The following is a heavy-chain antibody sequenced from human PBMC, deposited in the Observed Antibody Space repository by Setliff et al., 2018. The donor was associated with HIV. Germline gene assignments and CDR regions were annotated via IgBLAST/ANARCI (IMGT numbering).Heavy chain of an antibody. CDR1: GFTFSTYS. Sequence: GGSLRLSCAASGFTFSTYSLNWVRQAPGKGLEWVSSISSSSSPIYYADSVKGRFTISRDNAKNSLFLQMNSLRAEDTAMYYCARLDFFDSSTYPPYDSWGQGTLVTVSS. D-gene: IGHD3-22*01. V-gene: IGHV3-21*01. J-gene: IGHJ4*02. CDR3: ARLDFFDSSTYPPYDS. CDR2: ISSSSSPI.